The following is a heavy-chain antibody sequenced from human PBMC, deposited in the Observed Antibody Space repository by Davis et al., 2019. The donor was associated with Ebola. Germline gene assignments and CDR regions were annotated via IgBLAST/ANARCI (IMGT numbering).Heavy chain of an antibody. CDR1: GGSISSSNW. V-gene: IGHV4-4*02. Sequence: MPSETLSLTCAVSGGSISSSNWWSWIRQPPGKGLEWIGEINHSGSTNYNPSLKSRVTISVDTSKNQFSLKLSSVTAADTAVYYCARGGRFLEWLSKFDYWGQGTLVTVSS. D-gene: IGHD3-3*01. J-gene: IGHJ4*02. CDR3: ARGGRFLEWLSKFDY. CDR2: INHSGST.